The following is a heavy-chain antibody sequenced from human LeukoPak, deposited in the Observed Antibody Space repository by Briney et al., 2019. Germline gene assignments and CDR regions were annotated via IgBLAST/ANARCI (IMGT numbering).Heavy chain of an antibody. D-gene: IGHD1-26*01. Sequence: GGSLRLSCAASGFTFSTYGMTWVRQAPGKGLEWVAVISYDGSNKYYADSVKGRFTISRDNSKNTLYLQMNSLRAEDTAVYYCARAYSGYVDYWGQGTLVTVSS. CDR1: GFTFSTYG. CDR3: ARAYSGYVDY. CDR2: ISYDGSNK. J-gene: IGHJ4*02. V-gene: IGHV3-30*03.